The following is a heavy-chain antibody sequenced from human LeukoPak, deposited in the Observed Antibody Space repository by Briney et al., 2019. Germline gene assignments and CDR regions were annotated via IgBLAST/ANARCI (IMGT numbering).Heavy chain of an antibody. CDR2: IYTSGST. Sequence: PSETLSLTCTVSGGSISSYYWSWIRQPAGKGLEWIGRIYTSGSTNYNPSLKGRVTMSVDTSKNQISLKLSSVTAADTAVYYCAREGLAVALDYWGQGTLVTVSS. CDR1: GGSISSYY. CDR3: AREGLAVALDY. V-gene: IGHV4-4*07. D-gene: IGHD6-19*01. J-gene: IGHJ4*02.